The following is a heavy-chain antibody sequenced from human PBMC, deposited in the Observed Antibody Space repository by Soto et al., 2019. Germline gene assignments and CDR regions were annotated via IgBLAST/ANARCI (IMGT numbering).Heavy chain of an antibody. D-gene: IGHD1-26*01. J-gene: IGHJ4*02. CDR3: NRGISGSFTTLDF. CDR1: GFTFGDYA. CDR2: IRSKAYGGTT. Sequence: RLSCAASGFTFGDYAMSWFRQAPGKGLEWVGFIRSKAYGGTTEYAASVKGRFTISRDDSGSIAYLQMNSLKTEDTALYYCNRGISGSFTTLDFWGKGTLVTVSS. V-gene: IGHV3-49*03.